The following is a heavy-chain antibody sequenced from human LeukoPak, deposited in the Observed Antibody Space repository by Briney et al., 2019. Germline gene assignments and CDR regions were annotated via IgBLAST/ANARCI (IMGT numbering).Heavy chain of an antibody. J-gene: IGHJ4*02. Sequence: ASVKVCCKASGGTFSSYAISWVRQAPGQGLEWMGRIIPILGIANYAQKFQGRVTITADKSTSTAYMELSSLRSEDTAVYYCARDIVATKLFDYWGQGTLVTVSS. CDR3: ARDIVATKLFDY. CDR2: IIPILGIA. CDR1: GGTFSSYA. V-gene: IGHV1-69*04. D-gene: IGHD5-12*01.